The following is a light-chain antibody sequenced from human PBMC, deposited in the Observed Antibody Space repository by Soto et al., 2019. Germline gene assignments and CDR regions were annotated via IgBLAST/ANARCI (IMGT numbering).Light chain of an antibody. CDR3: QVWDTSIYQYV. J-gene: IGLJ1*01. CDR1: NIGSRS. Sequence: SYELTQPPSVSVGPGQTARFACGGNNIGSRSVHWYQQRPGQAPILVVFDDDDRPSGIPERFSGSNSGNTATLTIIRVEAGDEADHYCQVWDTSIYQYVFGSGTKVTVL. V-gene: IGLV3-21*02. CDR2: DDD.